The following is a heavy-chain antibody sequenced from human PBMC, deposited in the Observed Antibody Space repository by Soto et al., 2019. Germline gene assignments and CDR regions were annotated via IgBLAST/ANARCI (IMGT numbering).Heavy chain of an antibody. CDR2: IIPILGIA. J-gene: IGHJ6*02. CDR3: ASLMSSGYYYGMDV. Sequence: QVQLVQSGAEVKKPGSSVKVSCKASGGTFSSYTISWVRQAPGQGLEWMGRIIPILGIANYAQKVQGRVTITADKPTSTAYMELSSLRSEDTAVYYCASLMSSGYYYGMDVWGQGTTVTVSS. V-gene: IGHV1-69*02. D-gene: IGHD3-10*01. CDR1: GGTFSSYT.